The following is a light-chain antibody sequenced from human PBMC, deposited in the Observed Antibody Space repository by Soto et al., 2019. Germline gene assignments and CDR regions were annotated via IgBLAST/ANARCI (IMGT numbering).Light chain of an antibody. CDR1: QSVRNY. V-gene: IGKV1-39*01. J-gene: IGKJ2*01. CDR3: QQSSSTPYT. Sequence: DIQMTQSPSSLSASVGDRVTITCRASQSVRNYLNWYQQKPGKAPKLLMFAASSLLSGVPSRFSGSGSETYFSLTISSLQPEDFATYYCQQSSSTPYTFGPGNKLEIK. CDR2: AAS.